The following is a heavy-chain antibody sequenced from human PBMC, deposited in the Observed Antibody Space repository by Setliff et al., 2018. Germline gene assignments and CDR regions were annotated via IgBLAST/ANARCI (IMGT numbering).Heavy chain of an antibody. CDR2: ISATSLNT. Sequence: GGSLRLSCAASGFTFSSYEMNWVRQAPGKGLEWVAYISATSLNTYYADSVKGRFTISRDNAEDSLYLQMNSLRADDTALYYCARDNHGGAHDHWGQGSLITVSS. CDR1: GFTFSSYE. CDR3: ARDNHGGAHDH. V-gene: IGHV3-48*03. J-gene: IGHJ4*02. D-gene: IGHD2-21*01.